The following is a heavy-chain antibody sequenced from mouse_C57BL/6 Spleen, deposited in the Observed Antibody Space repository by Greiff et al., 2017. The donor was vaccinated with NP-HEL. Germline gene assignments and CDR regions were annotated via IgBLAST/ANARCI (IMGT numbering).Heavy chain of an antibody. J-gene: IGHJ2*01. Sequence: LQESGAELVKPGASVKISCKASGYAFSSYWMNWVKQRPGKGLEWIGQIYPGDGDTNYNGKFKGKATLTADKSSSTAYMQLSSLTSEDSAVYFCARSRYYGSIYYFDYWGQGTTLTVSS. CDR2: IYPGDGDT. V-gene: IGHV1-80*01. CDR3: ARSRYYGSIYYFDY. D-gene: IGHD1-1*01. CDR1: GYAFSSYW.